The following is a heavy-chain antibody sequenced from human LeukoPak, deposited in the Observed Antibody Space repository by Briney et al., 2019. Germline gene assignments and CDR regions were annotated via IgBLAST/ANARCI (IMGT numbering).Heavy chain of an antibody. D-gene: IGHD6-13*01. Sequence: GGSLRPSCAASAFTFSSYAMHWVRQAPGKGLEWVAVISYDGSNKYYAGSVKGRFTISRDNSKNTLYLQMNSLRAEDTAVYYCARVDSIAAAGPPGLYYYYGMDVWGQGTTVTVSS. V-gene: IGHV3-30-3*01. J-gene: IGHJ6*02. CDR3: ARVDSIAAAGPPGLYYYYGMDV. CDR1: AFTFSSYA. CDR2: ISYDGSNK.